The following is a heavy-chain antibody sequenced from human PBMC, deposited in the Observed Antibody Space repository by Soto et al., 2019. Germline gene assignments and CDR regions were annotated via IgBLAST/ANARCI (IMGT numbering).Heavy chain of an antibody. CDR2: IYWDDDE. CDR3: AHRPRGYSYHFDY. Sequence: QITLKESGPTLVKPTQTLTLTCTFSGFSLTTRGVGVGWIRQPPGKALEWLALIYWDDDEGYSPSLKSRLTITTDTSKNQVVLKMTNMDPVDTATYYCAHRPRGYSYHFDYWGQGTLVTVSS. D-gene: IGHD5-18*01. J-gene: IGHJ4*02. V-gene: IGHV2-5*02. CDR1: GFSLTTRGVG.